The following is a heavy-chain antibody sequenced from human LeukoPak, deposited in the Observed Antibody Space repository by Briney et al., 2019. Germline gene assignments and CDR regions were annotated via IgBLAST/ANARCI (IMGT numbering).Heavy chain of an antibody. CDR3: AKVPRSDYGSGRPPFMDV. CDR2: I. J-gene: IGHJ6*02. Sequence: PGGSLRLSCAASGFIFSNYAMSWVRQAPGKGLEWVSTIAVKGRFTISRDNSKNTLYMQMNSLRAEDTAIYYCAKVPRSDYGSGRPPFMDVWGQGTTVAVS. CDR1: GFIFSNYA. D-gene: IGHD3-10*01. V-gene: IGHV3-23*01.